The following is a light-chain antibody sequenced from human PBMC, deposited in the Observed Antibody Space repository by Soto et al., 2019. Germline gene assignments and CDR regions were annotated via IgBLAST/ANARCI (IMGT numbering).Light chain of an antibody. Sequence: EIVLTQSPATLSLSPGERATLSCRASQSIRTFLAWYQHRPGQAPRLLIYDASDRATGIPARFSGSGSGTDFTLTISSLEPEDSAFYYCQHRDNSPQTFGQGTKVEIK. CDR1: QSIRTF. J-gene: IGKJ1*01. CDR3: QHRDNSPQT. CDR2: DAS. V-gene: IGKV3-11*01.